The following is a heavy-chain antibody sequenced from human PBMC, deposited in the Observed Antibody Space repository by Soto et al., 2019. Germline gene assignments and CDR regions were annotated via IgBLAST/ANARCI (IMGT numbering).Heavy chain of an antibody. J-gene: IGHJ6*02. Sequence: TGGSLRLSCAASGFTFSSYSMNWVRQAPGKGLEWVSYISSSSSTIYYADSVKGRFTTSRDNAKNSLYLQMNSLRDEDTAVYYCARDLGYSYGYVYYYYGMDVWGQGTTVTVSS. CDR2: ISSSSSTI. CDR1: GFTFSSYS. V-gene: IGHV3-48*02. CDR3: ARDLGYSYGYVYYYYGMDV. D-gene: IGHD5-18*01.